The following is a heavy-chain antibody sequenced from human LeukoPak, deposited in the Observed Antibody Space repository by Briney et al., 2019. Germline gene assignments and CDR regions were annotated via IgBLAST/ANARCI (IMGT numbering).Heavy chain of an antibody. CDR2: ISAYNGNT. CDR1: GYNFTGYG. Sequence: GASVKVSCKASGYNFTGYGISWVRQAPGQGLEWMGWISAYNGNTNYAQKLQGRVTMTTDTSTSTAYMELRSLRSDDTAVYYCARIVVPAASNCYYGMDVWGQGTTVTVSS. CDR3: ARIVVPAASNCYYGMDV. J-gene: IGHJ6*02. D-gene: IGHD2-2*01. V-gene: IGHV1-18*01.